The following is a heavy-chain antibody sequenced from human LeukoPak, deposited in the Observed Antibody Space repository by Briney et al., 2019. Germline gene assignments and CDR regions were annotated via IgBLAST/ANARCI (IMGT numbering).Heavy chain of an antibody. CDR1: GYTFTNYG. D-gene: IGHD1-26*01. J-gene: IGHJ4*02. CDR2: ISTYDGNT. Sequence: ASVKVSCKTSGYTFTNYGISWVRQAPGQGLEWMGWISTYDGNTNYAQKLQGRVTMTTDTSTSTAYMELRSLRSDDTAVYFCARGRFRWELEIRDFDYWGQGTLVTVSS. CDR3: ARGRFRWELEIRDFDY. V-gene: IGHV1-18*01.